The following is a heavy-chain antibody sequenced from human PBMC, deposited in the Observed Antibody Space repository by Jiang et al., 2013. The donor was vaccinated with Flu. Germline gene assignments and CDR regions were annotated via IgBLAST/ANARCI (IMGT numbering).Heavy chain of an antibody. V-gene: IGHV4-59*11. CDR2: IYYSGST. CDR1: GGSISSHY. Sequence: LLKPSETLSLTCTVSGGSISSHYWSWIRQPPGKGLEWIGYIYYSGSTNYNPSLKSRVTISVDTSKNQFSLKLSSVTAADTAVYYCARGRDGYLAFDIWGQGTMVTVSS. CDR3: ARGRDGYLAFDI. J-gene: IGHJ3*02. D-gene: IGHD5-24*01.